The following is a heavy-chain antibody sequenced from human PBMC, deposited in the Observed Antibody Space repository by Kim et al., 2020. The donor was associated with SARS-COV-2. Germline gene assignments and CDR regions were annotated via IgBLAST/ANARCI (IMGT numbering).Heavy chain of an antibody. CDR1: GFTFSSYA. Sequence: GGSLRLSCAASGFTFSSYAMHWVRQAPGKGLEYVSAISSNGGSTYYADSVKGRFTISRDNSKNTLYLQMGSLRAEDMAVYYCAREMVGGHYGMDVWGQGTTVTVSS. CDR3: AREMVGGHYGMDV. V-gene: IGHV3-64*02. D-gene: IGHD2-15*01. J-gene: IGHJ6*02. CDR2: ISSNGGST.